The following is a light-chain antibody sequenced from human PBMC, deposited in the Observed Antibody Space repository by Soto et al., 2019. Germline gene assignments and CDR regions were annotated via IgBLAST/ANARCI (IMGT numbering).Light chain of an antibody. Sequence: SYELTQPASVSVAPGETARITCGGNNIGSQSVHWYQQKPGQAPVLVIYYDSDRPSGIPERFSGSNSGNTATLTISRVEAGDEADYYCQVWDSSSDHPVFGGGTKLTVL. CDR2: YDS. J-gene: IGLJ2*01. CDR1: NIGSQS. CDR3: QVWDSSSDHPV. V-gene: IGLV3-21*04.